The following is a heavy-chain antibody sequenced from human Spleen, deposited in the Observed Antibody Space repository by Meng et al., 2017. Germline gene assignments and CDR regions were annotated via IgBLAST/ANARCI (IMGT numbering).Heavy chain of an antibody. CDR2: INPKSGDT. J-gene: IGHJ4*02. Sequence: VEVVESGTEVKKPGASVKVSCKASGYTFPDYWLHWVRRAPGQGLEWMGRINPKSGDTHYAQRFQGRVTMTGDTSISTAYMELSGLRSDDTAMYYCARDEDISAAGKLFGDYWGQGTLVTGSS. D-gene: IGHD6-13*01. V-gene: IGHV1-2*06. CDR1: GYTFPDYW. CDR3: ARDEDISAAGKLFGDY.